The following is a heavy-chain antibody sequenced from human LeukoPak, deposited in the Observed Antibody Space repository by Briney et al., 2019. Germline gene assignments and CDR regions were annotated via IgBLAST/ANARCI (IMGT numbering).Heavy chain of an antibody. J-gene: IGHJ4*02. CDR1: GYTFSGYD. CDR2: INPNSGAT. CDR3: ARQYTSSSLGY. D-gene: IGHD6-6*01. Sequence: GASVKVSCTASGYTFSGYDIHWVRQAPGQGLEWMGWINPNSGATNYAQRFQGRVTMTRDTSISTAYMELSRLRSDDTAVYSCARQYTSSSLGYWGQGTLVTVSS. V-gene: IGHV1-2*02.